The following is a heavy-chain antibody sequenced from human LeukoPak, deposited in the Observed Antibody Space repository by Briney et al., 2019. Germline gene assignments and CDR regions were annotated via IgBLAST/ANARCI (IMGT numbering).Heavy chain of an antibody. Sequence: SETLSLTCTVNGSISSYYWSWIRQAPGKGLEWIGHSYFIGSPNYNPSLKSRVTISVDTPKNQFSLKLSSVTAADTAVYYCAGVRSTVGWRSFDYWGQGILVTVSS. J-gene: IGHJ4*02. D-gene: IGHD4-23*01. CDR2: SYFIGSP. CDR3: AGVRSTVGWRSFDY. V-gene: IGHV4-59*08. CDR1: GSISSYY.